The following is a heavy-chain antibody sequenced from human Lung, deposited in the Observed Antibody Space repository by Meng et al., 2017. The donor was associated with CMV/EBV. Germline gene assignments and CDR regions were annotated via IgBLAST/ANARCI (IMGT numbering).Heavy chain of an antibody. Sequence: GEXXKISCAASGFPFRTNSMNWVRQAPGKGLEWVSCISGSNGNIYYADSVKGRFTISRDNTKKSLFLQMNSLRVEDTAVYYCARGPTDYYALDVWGQGTTVTVSS. J-gene: IGHJ6*02. CDR1: GFPFRTNS. D-gene: IGHD4-11*01. CDR3: ARGPTDYYALDV. CDR2: ISGSNGNI. V-gene: IGHV3-48*04.